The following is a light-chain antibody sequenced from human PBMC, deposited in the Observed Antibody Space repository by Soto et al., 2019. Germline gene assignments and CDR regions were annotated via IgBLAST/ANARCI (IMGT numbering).Light chain of an antibody. CDR1: SSNIGSNY. V-gene: IGLV1-47*01. CDR2: RNN. CDR3: AAWDNSLSGPV. Sequence: QSVLTQPPSASGTPGQRVNISCSGSSSNIGSNYISWYQQLPGTAPKLLIFRNNQRPSGVPDRFSGSKSGTSASLAISGLRSEDEGDYYCAAWDNSLSGPVFGGGTKLTVL. J-gene: IGLJ3*02.